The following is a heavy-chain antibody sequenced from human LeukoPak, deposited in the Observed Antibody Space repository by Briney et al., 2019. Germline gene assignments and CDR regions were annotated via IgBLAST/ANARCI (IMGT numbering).Heavy chain of an antibody. J-gene: IGHJ5*02. CDR1: GASINSYY. D-gene: IGHD1-14*01. CDR2: MYTGGST. V-gene: IGHV4-4*07. Sequence: KPSETLSLTCTVSGASINSYYWSWIRQPAGKGLEWIGRMYTGGSTNYNPSLKSRVTMSVDTSKNQFSLKLTSVTAADTAVYYCARDKPDSPFDPWGQGTLVIVSS. CDR3: ARDKPDSPFDP.